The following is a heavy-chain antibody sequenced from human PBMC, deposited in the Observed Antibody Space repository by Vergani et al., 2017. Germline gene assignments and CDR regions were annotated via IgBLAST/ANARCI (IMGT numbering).Heavy chain of an antibody. CDR3: AKGDVYCSSTSCYTDAFDI. D-gene: IGHD2-2*01. J-gene: IGHJ3*02. Sequence: EVQVVRSGGGLVKPGGSLRLSCETSGFIFSDYNLNWVRQAPGSGLEWVASISGRSSYVNYAVSVKGRFTISRDNAKNTLYLQMNSLRAEDTAVYYCAKGDVYCSSTSCYTDAFDIWGQGTMVTVSS. CDR1: GFIFSDYN. V-gene: IGHV3-21*02. CDR2: ISGRSSYV.